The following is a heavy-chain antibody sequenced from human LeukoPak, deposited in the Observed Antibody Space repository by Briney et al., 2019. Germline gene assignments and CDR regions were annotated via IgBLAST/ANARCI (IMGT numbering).Heavy chain of an antibody. V-gene: IGHV4-39*07. CDR3: ASWGKIAARRRRDAFDI. CDR1: GGSIISSSFW. CDR2: IYHSGST. Sequence: PSETLSLTCTVSGGSIISSSFWWGWIRQPPGKGLEWIGSIYHSGSTYYNPALKSRVTISVDTSKNQFSLKLSSVTAADTAVYYCASWGKIAARRRRDAFDIWGQGTMVTVSS. D-gene: IGHD6-6*01. J-gene: IGHJ3*02.